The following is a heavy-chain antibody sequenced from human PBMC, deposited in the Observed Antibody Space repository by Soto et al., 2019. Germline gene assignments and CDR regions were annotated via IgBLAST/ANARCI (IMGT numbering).Heavy chain of an antibody. CDR2: INPSGGST. D-gene: IGHD2-21*02. V-gene: IGHV1-46*01. CDR1: GYTFTSYY. CDR3: ARDNVDIVVVTATYAFDI. Sequence: ASVKVSCKASGYTFTSYYMHWVRQAPGQGLEWMGIINPSGGSTSYAQKFQGRVTMTRDTSTSTVYMELSSLRSEDTAVYYCARDNVDIVVVTATYAFDIRGQGTMVTVSS. J-gene: IGHJ3*02.